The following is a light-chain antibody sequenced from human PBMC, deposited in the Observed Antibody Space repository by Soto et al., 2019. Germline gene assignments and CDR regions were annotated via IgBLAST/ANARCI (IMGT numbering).Light chain of an antibody. CDR1: SSNIGSNY. CDR3: GTWDTSLSAWV. V-gene: IGLV1-51*01. J-gene: IGLJ3*02. Sequence: QAVVTQPPSGSAAPGQRITISCSGSSSNIGSNYVSWYQQLPGTAPKLLIYENDKRPSGIPDRFSGSKSDTSATLGITGLQTGDEADYYCGTWDTSLSAWVFGGGTKVTVL. CDR2: END.